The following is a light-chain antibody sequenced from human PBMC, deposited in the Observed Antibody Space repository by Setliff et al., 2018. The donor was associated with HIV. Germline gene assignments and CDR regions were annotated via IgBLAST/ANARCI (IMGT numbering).Light chain of an antibody. CDR2: EVN. CDR1: SSDVGGFNY. J-gene: IGLJ3*02. V-gene: IGLV2-14*01. CDR3: SSYTRSSTWV. Sequence: QSALTQPASVSGSTGQSITISCTGTSSDVGGFNYVSWYQHHPGKAPKLMIYEVNNRPSGVSNRFSGSKSGNTASLTISGLQAEDEAHYFCSSYTRSSTWVFGGGTKGTVL.